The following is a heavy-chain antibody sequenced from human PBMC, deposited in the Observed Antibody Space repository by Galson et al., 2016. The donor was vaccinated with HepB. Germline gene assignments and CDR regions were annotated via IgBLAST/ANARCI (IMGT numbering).Heavy chain of an antibody. Sequence: CAISGDSVSSNSSAWNWIRQSPSRGLEWLGRIYYRSNWHYDYAVSVKSRVTINPDTSKNQFSLQLNSVTPEDTAVSYCARVSLITASVWTWSAVDYWGLGTPVTVSS. CDR1: GDSVSSNSSA. CDR3: ARVSLITASVWTWSAVDY. V-gene: IGHV6-1*01. J-gene: IGHJ4*02. D-gene: IGHD6-19*01. CDR2: IYYRSNWHY.